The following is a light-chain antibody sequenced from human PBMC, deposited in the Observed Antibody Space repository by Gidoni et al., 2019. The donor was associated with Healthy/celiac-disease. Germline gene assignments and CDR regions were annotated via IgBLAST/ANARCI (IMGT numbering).Light chain of an antibody. CDR2: AAS. J-gene: IGKJ4*01. CDR3: RQGYSTPLT. V-gene: IGKV1-39*01. Sequence: IQLTQSPSSLSASVGDRATIPCRASQSIRSYLNRYQQKPGKAPKLLIYAASSLQSGVPSRFSGSGSGADFTLAISSLQPEDFATYYCRQGYSTPLTFXGXTKVEIK. CDR1: QSIRSY.